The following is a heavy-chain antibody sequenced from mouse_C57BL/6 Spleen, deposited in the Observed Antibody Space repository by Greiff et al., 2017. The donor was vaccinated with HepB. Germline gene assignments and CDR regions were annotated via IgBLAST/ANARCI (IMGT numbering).Heavy chain of an antibody. Sequence: EVQLQQSGTVLARPGASVKMSCKTSGYTFTSYWMHWVKQRPGQGLEWIGAIYPGNSDTSYNQKFKGKAKLTAVTSASTAYMELSSLTNEDSAVYYCTRRGIYYDYGGYYFDYWGQGTTLTVSS. CDR1: GYTFTSYW. CDR2: IYPGNSDT. J-gene: IGHJ2*01. D-gene: IGHD2-4*01. CDR3: TRRGIYYDYGGYYFDY. V-gene: IGHV1-5*01.